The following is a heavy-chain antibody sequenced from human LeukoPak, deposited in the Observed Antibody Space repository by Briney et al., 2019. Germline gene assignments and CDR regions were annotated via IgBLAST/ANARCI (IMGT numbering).Heavy chain of an antibody. J-gene: IGHJ4*02. D-gene: IGHD4-17*01. Sequence: SETLSLTCTVSGGPISIYYWSWIRQPPGKGLEWIGYNYYSGSTNYNPSLKSRVTISVDTSKNQFSLKLSPGTAADTAVYYCARNYGDYGVYYFDYWGQGTLVTVSS. CDR2: NYYSGST. CDR3: ARNYGDYGVYYFDY. CDR1: GGPISIYY. V-gene: IGHV4-59*01.